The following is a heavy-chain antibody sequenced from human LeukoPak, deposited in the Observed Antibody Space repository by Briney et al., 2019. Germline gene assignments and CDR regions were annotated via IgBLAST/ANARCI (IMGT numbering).Heavy chain of an antibody. CDR2: MHEDGSEI. CDR3: ATGGARGGRFVY. V-gene: IGHV3-7*01. CDR1: GFTFSDST. J-gene: IGHJ4*02. D-gene: IGHD2-8*02. Sequence: GGSLRLSCAVVGFTFSDSTMSWVRQAPGRGPEWVAKMHEDGSEIEYVDSVKGRFTISRDNAKDSLYLQMKSLRVEDTAVYYCATGGARGGRFVYWGQGALVTVSS.